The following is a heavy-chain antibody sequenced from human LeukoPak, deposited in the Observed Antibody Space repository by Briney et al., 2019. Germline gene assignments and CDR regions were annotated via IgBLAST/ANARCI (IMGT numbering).Heavy chain of an antibody. D-gene: IGHD3-10*01. CDR3: ARSPPRLEWFGELY. V-gene: IGHV4-39*01. CDR2: FYYSGST. CDR1: GVSISSSPYY. Sequence: SETLSLTCDVSGVSISSSPYYWGWIRQPPGKGLDWIGNFYYSGSTYYNPSLKSRVTLSVDTSKNQCSLRLTSVTAADTAVYYCARSPPRLEWFGELYWGQGILVTVSP. J-gene: IGHJ4*02.